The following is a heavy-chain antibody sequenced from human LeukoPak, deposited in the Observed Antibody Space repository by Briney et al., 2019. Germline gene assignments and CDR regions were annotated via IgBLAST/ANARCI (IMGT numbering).Heavy chain of an antibody. CDR3: AREVDTAMVPYYFDY. CDR2: VYYSGST. V-gene: IGHV4-59*02. D-gene: IGHD5-18*01. J-gene: IGHJ4*02. Sequence: SETLSLTCVVSGGSVSGYYWGWIRQPPGRGLEWIGYVYYSGSTNYNPSFKSRITISVDTSRSQFSLQLSSVTAADTAVYYCAREVDTAMVPYYFDYWGQGTLVAVSS. CDR1: GGSVSGYY.